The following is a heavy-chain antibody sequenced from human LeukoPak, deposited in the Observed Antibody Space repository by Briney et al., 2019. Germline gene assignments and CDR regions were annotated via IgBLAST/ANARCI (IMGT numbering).Heavy chain of an antibody. CDR3: ASITGMYTWNYVDY. V-gene: IGHV3-30-3*01. J-gene: IGHJ4*02. Sequence: GGSLRLSCAASGFTFSSYAMHWVRQAPGKGLEWVAVISYDGSNKYYADSVKGRFTISRDNSKNTLYLQMNSLRAEDTAVYYCASITGMYTWNYVDYWGQGTLVTVSS. D-gene: IGHD1-14*01. CDR1: GFTFSSYA. CDR2: ISYDGSNK.